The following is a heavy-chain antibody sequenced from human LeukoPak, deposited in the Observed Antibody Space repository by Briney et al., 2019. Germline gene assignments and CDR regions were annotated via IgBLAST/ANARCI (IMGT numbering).Heavy chain of an antibody. D-gene: IGHD2-2*01. Sequence: GGSLRLSCAASGFTFSNAWMGWVRQAPGKGLEWVGRIKSKTDGGTTDYAAPVKGRFTISRDDSKNTLYLQMNSLRAEDTAVYYCAKDAAPIVVVPAAIPNWFDPWGQGTLVTVSS. CDR3: AKDAAPIVVVPAAIPNWFDP. V-gene: IGHV3-15*01. CDR2: IKSKTDGGTT. J-gene: IGHJ5*02. CDR1: GFTFSNAW.